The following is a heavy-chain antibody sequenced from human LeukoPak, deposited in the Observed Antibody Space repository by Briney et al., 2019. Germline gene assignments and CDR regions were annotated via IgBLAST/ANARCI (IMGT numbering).Heavy chain of an antibody. CDR1: GYSFTSYW. CDR3: ARRKGDGYNSPFDY. D-gene: IGHD5-24*01. CDR2: IYPDDSDT. J-gene: IGHJ4*02. V-gene: IGHV5-51*01. Sequence: GESLKISCKGSGYSFTSYWIGWVRQMPGKGLEWMGIIYPDDSDTRYSPSFQGQVTFSADKSTSTAYLQWSSLKASDTAIYYCARRKGDGYNSPFDYWGQGTLVTVSS.